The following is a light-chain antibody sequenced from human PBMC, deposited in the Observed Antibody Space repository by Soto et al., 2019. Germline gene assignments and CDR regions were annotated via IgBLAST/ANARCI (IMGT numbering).Light chain of an antibody. CDR2: TAS. CDR3: QQSYSTPRT. Sequence: DLQMTQSPSSLSASVGDRVTITCRASQSISNFLNWYQQKPGTAPKLLIYTASNLQSGVPSRFSGSGSGADFTLTIGSLQPEDFATYYCQQSYSTPRTFGQGTKLEIK. CDR1: QSISNF. V-gene: IGKV1-39*01. J-gene: IGKJ2*01.